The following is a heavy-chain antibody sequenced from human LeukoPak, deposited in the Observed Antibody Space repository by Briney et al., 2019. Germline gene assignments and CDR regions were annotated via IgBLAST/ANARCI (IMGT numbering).Heavy chain of an antibody. CDR2: INPNSGGT. V-gene: IGHV1-2*06. CDR3: TRSWIQLWTPDFDH. CDR1: GYTFSGHY. J-gene: IGHJ4*02. D-gene: IGHD5-18*01. Sequence: ASVEVSCKASGYTFSGHYLHWVRQAPGQGLEWMGRINPNSGGTKYAQKFQNRVTMTSDTSVSTAYMELNGLRSDDTAIYYCTRSWIQLWTPDFDHWGQGTLVTVSS.